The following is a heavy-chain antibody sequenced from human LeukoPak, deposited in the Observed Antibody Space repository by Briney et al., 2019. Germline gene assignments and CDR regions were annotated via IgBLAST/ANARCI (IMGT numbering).Heavy chain of an antibody. Sequence: GGSLRLSCAASGFTFSSYTMHWVRQAPGKGLEWVAVISYDGSIKYYADSVKGRFTISRDDSKNTLSLQMNSLRAEDTALYYCAKDFWSTYDAYWGQGTVVTVSS. CDR1: GFTFSSYT. V-gene: IGHV3-30-3*01. D-gene: IGHD3-3*01. CDR2: ISYDGSIK. J-gene: IGHJ4*02. CDR3: AKDFWSTYDAY.